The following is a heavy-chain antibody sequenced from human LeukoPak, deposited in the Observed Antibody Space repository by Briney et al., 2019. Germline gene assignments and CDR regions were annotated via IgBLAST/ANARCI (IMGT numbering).Heavy chain of an antibody. V-gene: IGHV3-9*01. CDR1: GFTFDDYA. J-gene: IGHJ4*02. CDR3: AKDHGYSYGPFDY. Sequence: GGSLRLSCAASGFTFDDYAMHWVRHAPGKGLEWVSGISWNSGSIGYADSVKGRFTISRDNAKNSLYLQMNSLRAEDTALYYCAKDHGYSYGPFDYWGQGTLATVSS. CDR2: ISWNSGSI. D-gene: IGHD5-18*01.